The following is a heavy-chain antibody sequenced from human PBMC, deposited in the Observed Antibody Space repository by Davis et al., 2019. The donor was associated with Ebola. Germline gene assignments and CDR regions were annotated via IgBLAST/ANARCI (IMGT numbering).Heavy chain of an antibody. D-gene: IGHD3-22*01. J-gene: IGHJ6*04. V-gene: IGHV3-13*01. Sequence: GESLKISCAASGFTLSYYDFHWVRQFPGEGLEWVSAIGIADDTYYAGSVKGRFTISRDDAKNSLYLQMNGLRAGDTAVYYCARELPYSSGGHNLYGLDVWGKGTTVTVSS. CDR3: ARELPYSSGGHNLYGLDV. CDR1: GFTLSYYD. CDR2: IGIADDT.